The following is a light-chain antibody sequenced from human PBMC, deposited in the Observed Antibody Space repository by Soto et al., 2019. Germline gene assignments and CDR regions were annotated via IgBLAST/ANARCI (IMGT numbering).Light chain of an antibody. CDR2: GAA. Sequence: EIVLTQSPGTLSLSPGERATLSCRASQIVSNSYLAWYQQKPGQAPRLLIYGAATRATGIPDRFIGSGSGREFILTNSRLEHEDYAVDYCQQYGSPPPITFGQGTRLEIK. CDR1: QIVSNSY. V-gene: IGKV3-20*01. J-gene: IGKJ5*01. CDR3: QQYGSPPPIT.